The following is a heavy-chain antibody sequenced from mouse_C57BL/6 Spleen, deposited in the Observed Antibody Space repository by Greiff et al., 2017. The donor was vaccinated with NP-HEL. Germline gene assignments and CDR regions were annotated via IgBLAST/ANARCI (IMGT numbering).Heavy chain of an antibody. CDR3: ARYYGSGYGYFDV. CDR2: INPSSGYT. D-gene: IGHD1-1*01. J-gene: IGHJ1*03. CDR1: GYTFTSYW. Sequence: VQRVESGAELAKPGASVKLSCKASGYTFTSYWMHWVKQRPGQGLEWIGYINPSSGYTKYNQKFKDKATLTADKSSSTAYMQLSSLTYEDSAVYYCARYYGSGYGYFDVWGTGTTVTVAS. V-gene: IGHV1-7*01.